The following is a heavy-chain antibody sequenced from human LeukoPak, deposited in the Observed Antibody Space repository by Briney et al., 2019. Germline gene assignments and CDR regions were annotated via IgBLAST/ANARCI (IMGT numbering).Heavy chain of an antibody. CDR2: IYYSGST. J-gene: IGHJ5*02. D-gene: IGHD3-3*01. V-gene: IGHV4-59*01. CDR1: GGSISSYY. CDR3: ARTEEWFEWNWFAP. Sequence: SETLSLTCTVSGGSISSYYWSWIRQPPGKGLEWIGYIYYSGSTNYNPSLKSRVTISVDTSKNQFSLKLSSVTAADTAVYYCARTEEWFEWNWFAPWGQGTLVTVSS.